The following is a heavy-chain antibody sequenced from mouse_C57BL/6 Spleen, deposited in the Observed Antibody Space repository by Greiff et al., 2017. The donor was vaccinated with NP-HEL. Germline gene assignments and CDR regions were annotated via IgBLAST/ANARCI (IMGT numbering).Heavy chain of an antibody. D-gene: IGHD3-3*01. CDR2: IDPETGGT. J-gene: IGHJ1*03. CDR1: GYTFTDYE. Sequence: QVQLQQSGAELVRPGASVTLSCKASGYTFTDYEMHWVKQTPVHGLEWIGAIDPETGGTAYNQKFKGKAILTADKSSSTAYMELRSLTSEDSAVYYCTRDGTGWYFDVWGTGTTVTVSS. V-gene: IGHV1-15*01. CDR3: TRDGTGWYFDV.